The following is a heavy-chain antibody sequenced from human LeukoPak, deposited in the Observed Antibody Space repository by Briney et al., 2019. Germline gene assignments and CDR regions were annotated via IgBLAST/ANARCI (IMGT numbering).Heavy chain of an antibody. CDR1: GYTFTSYY. D-gene: IGHD6-19*01. Sequence: GSVKVSCKSSGYTFTSYYLHWVRQAPGQGLEWMGIINPSGGSTSYAQKLQGRVTMTRDTSTSTVYMELSSLRSEDTAVYYCAREDSSGWYVFDYWGQGTLVTVSS. CDR2: INPSGGST. J-gene: IGHJ4*02. CDR3: AREDSSGWYVFDY. V-gene: IGHV1-46*01.